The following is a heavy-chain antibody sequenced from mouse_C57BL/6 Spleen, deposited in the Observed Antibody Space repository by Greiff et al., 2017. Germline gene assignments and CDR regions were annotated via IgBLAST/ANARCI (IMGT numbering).Heavy chain of an antibody. CDR3: AREDYGSSWDFDY. CDR2: IYPGDGDT. Sequence: QVQLKQSGPELVKPGASVKISCKASGYAFSSSWMNWVKQRPGKGLEWIGRIYPGDGDTNYNGKFKGKATLTADKSSSTAYMQLSSLTSEDSAVYFCAREDYGSSWDFDYWGQGTTLTVSS. J-gene: IGHJ2*01. CDR1: GYAFSSSW. V-gene: IGHV1-82*01. D-gene: IGHD1-1*01.